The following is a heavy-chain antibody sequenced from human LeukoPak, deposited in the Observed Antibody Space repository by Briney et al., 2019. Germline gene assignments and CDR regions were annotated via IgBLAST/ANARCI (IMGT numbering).Heavy chain of an antibody. CDR1: RFTFCDYY. V-gene: IGHV3-11*01. Sequence: KPLGSLRLSSAASRFTFCDYYMSWSRQAPGKGLGWVSYISSSGSTIYYADSVKGRFTISRDNAKNSLYLQMNSLRAEDTAVYYCARVGDTAMVYSDYWGRGTLVSVSS. J-gene: IGHJ4*02. CDR2: ISSSGSTI. CDR3: ARVGDTAMVYSDY. D-gene: IGHD5-18*01.